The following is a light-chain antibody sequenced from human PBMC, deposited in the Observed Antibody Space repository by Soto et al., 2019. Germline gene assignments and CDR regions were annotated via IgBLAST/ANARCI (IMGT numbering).Light chain of an antibody. Sequence: QSALTQPASVSGSPGQSLTISCTGTNSDVGGYNYVSWYQQYPGQAPKLIIYEVSNRPSGVSIRFSGSKSGNTASLTISGLQAEDEADYYCSSYRSSSTVEVFGGGTKLTVL. CDR1: NSDVGGYNY. CDR2: EVS. J-gene: IGLJ2*01. V-gene: IGLV2-14*01. CDR3: SSYRSSSTVEV.